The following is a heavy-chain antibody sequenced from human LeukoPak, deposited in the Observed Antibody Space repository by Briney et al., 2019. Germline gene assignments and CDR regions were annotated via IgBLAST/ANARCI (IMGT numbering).Heavy chain of an antibody. Sequence: SETLSLTCTVSGGSISSYYWIWIRQPPGKGLEWIGYIYYSGSTNYNPSLKSRVTISVDTSKNQFSLKLSSVTAADTAVYYCAGTETYYYMDVWGKGTTVTVSS. J-gene: IGHJ6*03. CDR3: AGTETYYYMDV. V-gene: IGHV4-59*01. CDR2: IYYSGST. CDR1: GGSISSYY. D-gene: IGHD1-1*01.